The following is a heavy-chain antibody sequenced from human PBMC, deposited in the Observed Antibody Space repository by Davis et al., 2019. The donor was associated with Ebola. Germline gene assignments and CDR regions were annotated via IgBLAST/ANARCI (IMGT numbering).Heavy chain of an antibody. CDR3: ARELLDYSKNKLYYYYGMDV. Sequence: AASVKVSCKASGGTFSSNAISWVRKAPGQGLEWMGGIIPIFGTANYAQKFQGRVTITADESTSTAYMELSSLRSEDSAVFYCARELLDYSKNKLYYYYGMDVWGQGTTVTVSS. CDR1: GGTFSSNA. D-gene: IGHD4-11*01. CDR2: IIPIFGTA. V-gene: IGHV1-69*13. J-gene: IGHJ6*02.